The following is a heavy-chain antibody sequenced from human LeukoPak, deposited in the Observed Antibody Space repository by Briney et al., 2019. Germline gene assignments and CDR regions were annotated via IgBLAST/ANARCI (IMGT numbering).Heavy chain of an antibody. V-gene: IGHV4-4*02. CDR1: GAIITNSHR. CDR3: ATYFYGEYGSYYFDY. J-gene: IGHJ4*02. Sequence: SGTLSLTCAVSGAIITNSHRWSWARQPPGKGLEWIGEIYHSGTTNYNPSLKSRVTMSVDKSKNQFSLKLSSVTAADTAVYYCATYFYGEYGSYYFDYWGQGTLVTVSS. D-gene: IGHD4-17*01. CDR2: IYHSGTT.